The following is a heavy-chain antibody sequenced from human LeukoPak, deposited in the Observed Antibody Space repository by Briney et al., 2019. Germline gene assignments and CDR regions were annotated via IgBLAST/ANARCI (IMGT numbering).Heavy chain of an antibody. CDR1: GFTFRTYW. V-gene: IGHV3-74*01. CDR2: IHTDGRST. D-gene: IGHD3-22*01. CDR3: ARDLYDSSGYAY. J-gene: IGHJ4*02. Sequence: GGSLRLSCVASGFTFRTYWMHWVRQVPGKGLVWVSHIHTDGRSTSYADSVKGRFTISRDNAKSTLYLQMNSLRVEDTAVYYCARDLYDSSGYAYWGQGTLVTVSS.